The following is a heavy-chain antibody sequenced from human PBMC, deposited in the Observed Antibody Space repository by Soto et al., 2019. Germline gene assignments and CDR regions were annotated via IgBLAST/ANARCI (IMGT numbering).Heavy chain of an antibody. D-gene: IGHD6-13*01. CDR1: GDSVSSNSAA. Sequence: PSQTLSLSCAISGDSVSSNSAAWNCIIQSPSRGLEWLGRTYYRSKWYNDYAVSVKSRITINPDTSKNQFSLQLNSVTPEDTAVYYCARDHGSSWYPEGWFDPWGKGTLVPSP. CDR3: ARDHGSSWYPEGWFDP. V-gene: IGHV6-1*01. CDR2: TYYRSKWYN. J-gene: IGHJ5*02.